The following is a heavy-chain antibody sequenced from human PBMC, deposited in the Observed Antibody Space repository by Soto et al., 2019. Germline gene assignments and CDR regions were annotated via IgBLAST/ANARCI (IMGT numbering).Heavy chain of an antibody. CDR3: ARDPNWLGYFDY. J-gene: IGHJ4*02. Sequence: GGSLRLSCAASGFTFTTFAMSWVRQAPGKGLEWVSTITDSGGSAYYADSVKGRFTISRDNSRNTLYLQMNSLRAEDTAVYYCARDPNWLGYFDYWGQGTLVTVSS. V-gene: IGHV3-23*01. D-gene: IGHD6-19*01. CDR1: GFTFTTFA. CDR2: ITDSGGSA.